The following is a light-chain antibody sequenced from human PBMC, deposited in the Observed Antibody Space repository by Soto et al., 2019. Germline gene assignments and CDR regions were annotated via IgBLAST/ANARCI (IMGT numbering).Light chain of an antibody. Sequence: QSVLTQPPSASGTPGQRVTISCSGSSSNIAPNTVNWYQHLPGAAPQLLIFANDRRPSGVPDRFSGSRSGTSASLAISGLQSEDEADYYCAAWDDSLTGYVFGPGTKVTVL. CDR1: SSNIAPNT. V-gene: IGLV1-44*01. J-gene: IGLJ1*01. CDR3: AAWDDSLTGYV. CDR2: AND.